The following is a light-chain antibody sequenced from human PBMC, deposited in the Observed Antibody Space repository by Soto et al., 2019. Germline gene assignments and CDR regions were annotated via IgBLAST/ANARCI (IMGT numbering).Light chain of an antibody. CDR1: RSVSTN. Sequence: EIVMTQSPATLSVSPGERATLSCRASRSVSTNLAWYQQKPGQGPRLLIFGASTRAIGIPARFSGSGSGTDFTLTISSLQSEDFAVYYCQHYNELPLTFGGGTKVDIK. CDR2: GAS. V-gene: IGKV3-15*01. CDR3: QHYNELPLT. J-gene: IGKJ4*01.